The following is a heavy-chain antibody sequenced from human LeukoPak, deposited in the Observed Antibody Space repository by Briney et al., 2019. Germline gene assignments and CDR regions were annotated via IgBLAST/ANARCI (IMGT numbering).Heavy chain of an antibody. CDR1: RGTFSSYA. J-gene: IGHJ5*02. CDR3: ARVGSSSSWGTDWFDP. D-gene: IGHD6-6*01. V-gene: IGHV1-69*13. CDR2: IIPIFGTA. Sequence: SVKVSCKASRGTFSSYAISWVRQAPGQGLEWMGGIIPIFGTANYAQKFQGRVTITADESTSTAYMELSSLRSEDAAVYYCARVGSSSSWGTDWFDPWGQGTLVTVSS.